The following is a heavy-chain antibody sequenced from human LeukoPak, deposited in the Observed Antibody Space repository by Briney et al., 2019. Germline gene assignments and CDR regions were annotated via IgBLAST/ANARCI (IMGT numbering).Heavy chain of an antibody. V-gene: IGHV3-21*01. J-gene: IGHJ4*02. CDR2: ISGSNSYI. CDR3: AKDCSGGSCYDY. CDR1: GFTFSNYS. Sequence: GGSLRLSCVVSGFTFSNYSMNWVRQAPGKGLEWVSSISGSNSYIYYADSVRGRFTVSRDNAKNSLYLQMSSLRADDTAVYYCAKDCSGGSCYDYWGQGTLVTVSS. D-gene: IGHD2-15*01.